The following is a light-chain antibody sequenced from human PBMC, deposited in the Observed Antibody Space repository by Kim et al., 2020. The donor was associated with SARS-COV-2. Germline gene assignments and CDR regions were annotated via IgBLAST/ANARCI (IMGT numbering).Light chain of an antibody. CDR3: QQYNDWPLT. J-gene: IGKJ4*01. CDR1: QSVNRN. V-gene: IGKV3-15*01. Sequence: VSPGERVTRSCRASQSVNRNLAWYQQRPGQAPRFLISGAFTRATGVPARFSGSGSGTEFTLTISSLQSEDFAVYYCQQYNDWPLTFGGGTKVDIK. CDR2: GAF.